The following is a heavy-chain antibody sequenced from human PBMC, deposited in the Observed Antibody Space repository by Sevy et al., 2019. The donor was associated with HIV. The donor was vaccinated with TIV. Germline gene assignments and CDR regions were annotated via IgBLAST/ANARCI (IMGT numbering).Heavy chain of an antibody. CDR1: GFTFTTYA. Sequence: GGSLRLSCTASGFTFTTYAMSWVRQAPGKGLEWVSSISSSGGTTYYADSVKGRFTISRDNAENSLYLQMNSVRAEDTAVYYCARDLFSGGNAVYGYWGQGTLVTVSS. CDR2: ISSSGGTT. CDR3: ARDLFSGGNAVYGY. D-gene: IGHD2-15*01. V-gene: IGHV3-23*01. J-gene: IGHJ4*02.